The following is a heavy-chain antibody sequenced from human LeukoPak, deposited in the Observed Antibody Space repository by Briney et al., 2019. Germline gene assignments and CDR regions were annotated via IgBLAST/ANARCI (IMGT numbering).Heavy chain of an antibody. D-gene: IGHD2-15*01. Sequence: SETLSLTCTVSGGSIISSDYHWGWVRQPPGKGLEWIGTISYSGNTDYNPSLRSRVTISVDTSNNQFSLRLGSVTAADAAVYHCARHCCSGPAKRVFDIWGQGTMVTVSS. CDR2: ISYSGNT. CDR3: ARHCCSGPAKRVFDI. V-gene: IGHV4-39*01. CDR1: GGSIISSDYH. J-gene: IGHJ3*02.